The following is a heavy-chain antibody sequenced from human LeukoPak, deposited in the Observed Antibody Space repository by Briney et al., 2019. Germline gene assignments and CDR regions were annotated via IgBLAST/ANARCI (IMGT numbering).Heavy chain of an antibody. CDR3: ARCPIAVAGIRSQNWFDP. D-gene: IGHD6-19*01. V-gene: IGHV1-8*01. J-gene: IGHJ5*02. CDR2: MNPNSGNT. Sequence: ASVKVSCKASGYTFTSYDINWVRQATGQGLEWMGWMNPNSGNTGYAQNLQGRVTMTRNTSISTAYMELSSLKSEDTAVYYCARCPIAVAGIRSQNWFDPWGQGTLVTVSS. CDR1: GYTFTSYD.